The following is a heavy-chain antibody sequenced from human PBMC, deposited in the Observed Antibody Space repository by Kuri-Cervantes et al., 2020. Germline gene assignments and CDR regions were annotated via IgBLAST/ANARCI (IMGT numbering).Heavy chain of an antibody. J-gene: IGHJ4*02. CDR2: VNYTGSN. V-gene: IGHV4-39*07. CDR1: GGSLNNTIYN. Sequence: SETLSLACTVSGGSLNNTIYNWAWIRQSPGKGLEWIASVNYTGSNYYSPSLRSRVTTSVDTSKNQFSLRLSSVTAADTAVYYCAREEAALFDYWGQGTLVTVSS. CDR3: AREEAALFDY.